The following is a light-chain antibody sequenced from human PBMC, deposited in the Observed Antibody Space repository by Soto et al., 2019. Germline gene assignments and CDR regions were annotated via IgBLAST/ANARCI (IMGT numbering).Light chain of an antibody. CDR2: GAS. CDR1: QSLTSTY. J-gene: IGKJ1*01. Sequence: EIVLTQSPGTLSLSPGERATLSCRASQSLTSTYLDWYQQKPGQAPRLLIYGASSRATGIPDRFSGSGSGTDFTLTISRLEPEDFAVYYCQQYGRAPWTFGQGTQVDIK. V-gene: IGKV3-20*01. CDR3: QQYGRAPWT.